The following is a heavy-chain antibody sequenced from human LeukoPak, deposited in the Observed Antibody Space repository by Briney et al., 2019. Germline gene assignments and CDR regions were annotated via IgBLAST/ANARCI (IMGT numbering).Heavy chain of an antibody. D-gene: IGHD3-16*01. CDR3: ARDDFAWGNFDY. V-gene: IGHV1-2*06. CDR1: GYTFTGYY. Sequence: GASVKVSCKASGYTFTGYYMHWVRQAPGQGLEWMGRSNPNSGGTNYAQKFQGRVTMTRDTSISTAYMELSRLRSDDTAVYYCARDDFAWGNFDYWGQGTLVTVSS. J-gene: IGHJ4*02. CDR2: SNPNSGGT.